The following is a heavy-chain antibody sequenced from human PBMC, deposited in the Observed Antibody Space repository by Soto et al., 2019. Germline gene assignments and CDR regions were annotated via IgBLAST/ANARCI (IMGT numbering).Heavy chain of an antibody. Sequence: QVQLVQSGAEVKKPGASVKVSCKASGYTFTSYGISWVRQAPGQGLDWMGWISAYNGNTSYAQKLPGRVTMTTGTSTSTAYMELRSLRSDDTAVYYCARVTYYYDSSGYSTRYYYYGMDFWGQGTTVTVSS. CDR3: ARVTYYYDSSGYSTRYYYYGMDF. J-gene: IGHJ6*02. CDR2: ISAYNGNT. D-gene: IGHD3-22*01. CDR1: GYTFTSYG. V-gene: IGHV1-18*01.